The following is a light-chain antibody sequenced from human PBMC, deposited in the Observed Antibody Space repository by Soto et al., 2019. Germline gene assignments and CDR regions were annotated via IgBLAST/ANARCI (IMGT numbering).Light chain of an antibody. Sequence: SYELTQPPSVTVAPGKTARITCGGNNIGSKSVHWYQQKPGQAPVLVIYYDSDRPSGIPERFSGSNSGNMATLTISRVEAGDEADYYCQVWHSSSDHPYVFGTGTKLTVL. CDR3: QVWHSSSDHPYV. V-gene: IGLV3-21*04. CDR2: YDS. CDR1: NIGSKS. J-gene: IGLJ1*01.